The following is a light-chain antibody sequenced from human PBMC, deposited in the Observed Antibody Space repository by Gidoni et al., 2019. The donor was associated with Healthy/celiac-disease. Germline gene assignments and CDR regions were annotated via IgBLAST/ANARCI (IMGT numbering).Light chain of an antibody. CDR2: WAS. CDR3: QQYYSTPRP. CDR1: QSVLYSSNHKNY. J-gene: IGKJ1*01. V-gene: IGKV4-1*01. Sequence: DIVMTQPPDSLAGSLGERDTINCKSSQSVLYSSNHKNYLAWYQQKPGQPPKLLIYWASTRESGVPDRFSGSGSGTDFTLTISSLQAEDVAVYYCQQYYSTPRPFGQGTKVEIK.